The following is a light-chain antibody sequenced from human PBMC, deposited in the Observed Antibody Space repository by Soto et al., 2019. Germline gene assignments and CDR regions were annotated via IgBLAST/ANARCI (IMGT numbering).Light chain of an antibody. V-gene: IGLV1-51*01. CDR2: DNN. Sequence: QSVLTQPPSVSAAPGQKVTISCSGSSSNIGNNYVSWYQQLPGTAPKLLIYDNNKRPSGIPDRFSGSKSGTSATLGITGLQTGDEADYYCGTRKVFGGGTKLTAL. CDR1: SSNIGNNY. J-gene: IGLJ2*01. CDR3: GTRKV.